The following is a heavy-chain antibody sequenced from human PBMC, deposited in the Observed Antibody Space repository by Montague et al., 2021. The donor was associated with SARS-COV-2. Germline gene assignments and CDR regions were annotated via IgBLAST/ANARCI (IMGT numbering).Heavy chain of an antibody. V-gene: IGHV3-11*06. J-gene: IGHJ6*02. CDR2: ISSSSTYT. Sequence: SLRLSCAASGFSFSDYYMSWIRQAPGKGLEWLSYISSSSTYTNYADSVKGRFTISRDNAKNSLYLQMYSLRAEDTAVYYCARDVAMAYHYYGMDVWGQGTTVTVSS. CDR3: ARDVAMAYHYYGMDV. CDR1: GFSFSDYY. D-gene: IGHD5-24*01.